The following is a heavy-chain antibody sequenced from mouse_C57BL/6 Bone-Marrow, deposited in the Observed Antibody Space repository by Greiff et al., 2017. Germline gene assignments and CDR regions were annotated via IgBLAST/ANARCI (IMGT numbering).Heavy chain of an antibody. CDR2: INYDGSST. CDR3: ARGGDYDGGIDYAMDY. D-gene: IGHD2-4*01. Sequence: DVKLVESEGGLVQPGSSMKLSCTASGFTFSDYYMAWVRQVPEKGLEWVANINYDGSSTYYLDSLKSRFIISRDNAKNILYMQMSSLKSEDTATYYCARGGDYDGGIDYAMDYWGQGTSVTVSS. J-gene: IGHJ4*01. CDR1: GFTFSDYY. V-gene: IGHV5-16*01.